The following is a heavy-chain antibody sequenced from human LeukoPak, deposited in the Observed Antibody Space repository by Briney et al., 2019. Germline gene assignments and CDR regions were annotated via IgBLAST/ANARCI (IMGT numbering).Heavy chain of an antibody. CDR3: ARHVTGIGAAGMI. CDR1: GFSFSTYW. V-gene: IGHV5-51*01. D-gene: IGHD6-13*01. Sequence: GESLKISCKGSGFSFSTYWIGWVRQMPGKGLEWMGIVYPGDSDTRYSPSFQGQVTISADKSISTAYLQWSSLKASDTAMYYCARHVTGIGAAGMIWGQGTLVTVSS. J-gene: IGHJ4*02. CDR2: VYPGDSDT.